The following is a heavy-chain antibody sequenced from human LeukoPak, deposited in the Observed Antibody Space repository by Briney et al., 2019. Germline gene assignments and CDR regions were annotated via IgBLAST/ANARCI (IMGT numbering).Heavy chain of an antibody. CDR1: GYTFTSYA. V-gene: IGHV1-3*01. CDR2: INAGNGNT. D-gene: IGHD6-19*01. J-gene: IGHJ5*02. Sequence: ASVKVSCKASGYTFTSYAMHWVRQAPGQRLEWMGWINAGNGNTKYSQKFQGRVTITRDTSASTAYMELSSLRSEDTAVYYCARDSSGWPPRGNWFDPWGQGTLVTVSS. CDR3: ARDSSGWPPRGNWFDP.